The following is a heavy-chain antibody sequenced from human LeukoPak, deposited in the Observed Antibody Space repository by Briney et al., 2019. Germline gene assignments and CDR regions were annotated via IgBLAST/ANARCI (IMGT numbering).Heavy chain of an antibody. CDR1: GGTFSSYA. Sequence: SVKVSCKASGGTFSSYAISWVRQAPGQGLEWMGGIIPIFGTVNYAQKFQGRVTITTDESTSIAYMELSSLRSEDTAVYYCARELYCSGGSCYSYWGQGTLVTVSS. CDR2: IIPIFGTV. V-gene: IGHV1-69*05. CDR3: ARELYCSGGSCYSY. D-gene: IGHD2-15*01. J-gene: IGHJ4*02.